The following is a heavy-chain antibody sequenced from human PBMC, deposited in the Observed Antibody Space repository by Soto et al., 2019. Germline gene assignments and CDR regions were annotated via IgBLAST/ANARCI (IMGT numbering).Heavy chain of an antibody. CDR1: GGSISSYY. V-gene: IGHV4-4*07. CDR3: ARDRTIVATSGYGMDV. D-gene: IGHD5-12*01. CDR2: VYTSGST. Sequence: QVQLQESGPGLVKPSETLSLTCTVSGGSISSYYWSWIRQPAGKGLEWIGRVYTSGSTNYNPSLRSRVSISVDTSKNQFSLKLNSVTAADTAVYYCARDRTIVATSGYGMDVWGQGTAVTVSS. J-gene: IGHJ6*02.